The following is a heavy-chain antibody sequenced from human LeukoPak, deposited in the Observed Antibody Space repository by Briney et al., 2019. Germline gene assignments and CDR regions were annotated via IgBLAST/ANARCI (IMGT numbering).Heavy chain of an antibody. J-gene: IGHJ4*02. CDR3: ARDRWDDSGSLDS. V-gene: IGHV4-4*02. CDR2: ILHSGSA. Sequence: SETLSLTCAVSGGSISSSNWWSWVRQPPGKGLECIGEILHSGSANYNPSLESRVTISMDKSKNQFSLRLNSVIAADTAVYYCARDRWDDSGSLDSWGQGTLVTVSS. D-gene: IGHD3-10*01. CDR1: GGSISSSNW.